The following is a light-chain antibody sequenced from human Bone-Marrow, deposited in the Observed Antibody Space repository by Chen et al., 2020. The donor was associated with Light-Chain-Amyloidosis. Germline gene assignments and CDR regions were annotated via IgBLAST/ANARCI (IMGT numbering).Light chain of an antibody. Sequence: QSPLTQPPSASGSLGQSVTISCAGTSGDLGGYDFVSWYQQHPGKAPKLMIHEGTKRPSGVPSRFSGSKSGNTASLTVSGLQAEDEADYYCCSFAGNDDWVFGGGTKLTVL. V-gene: IGLV2-8*01. CDR1: SGDLGGYDF. CDR3: CSFAGNDDWV. CDR2: EGT. J-gene: IGLJ3*02.